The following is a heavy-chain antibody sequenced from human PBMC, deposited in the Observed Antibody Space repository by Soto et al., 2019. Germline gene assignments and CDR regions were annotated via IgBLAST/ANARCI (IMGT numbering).Heavy chain of an antibody. CDR1: GGSISSSSYY. J-gene: IGHJ4*02. D-gene: IGHD2-8*01. CDR3: ARQDIVLMVYANDY. Sequence: QLQLQESGPGLVKPSETLSLTCTVSGGSISSSSYYWGWIRQPPGKGLEWIGSIYYSGSTYYNPSLQRRVTXXVXTXXNQFSLKLSSVTAADTAVYYCARQDIVLMVYANDYWGQGTLVTVSS. V-gene: IGHV4-39*01. CDR2: IYYSGST.